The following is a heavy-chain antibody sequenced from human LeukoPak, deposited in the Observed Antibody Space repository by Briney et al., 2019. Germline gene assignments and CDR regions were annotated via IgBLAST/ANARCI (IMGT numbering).Heavy chain of an antibody. CDR2: IYYSGST. J-gene: IGHJ4*02. D-gene: IGHD3-10*01. Sequence: SETLSLTCTVSGGSISGYYWSWIRQPPGKGLEWIGYIYYSGSTNYNPSLKSRVTISVDTSKNQFSLKLSSVTAADTAVYYCARDYYGSGTNDYWGQGTLVTVSS. V-gene: IGHV4-59*01. CDR3: ARDYYGSGTNDY. CDR1: GGSISGYY.